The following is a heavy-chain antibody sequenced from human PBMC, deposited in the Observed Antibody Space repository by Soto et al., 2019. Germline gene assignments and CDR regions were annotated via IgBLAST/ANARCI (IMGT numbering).Heavy chain of an antibody. D-gene: IGHD3-22*01. Sequence: GGSLRLSWAASGFTFSSYWMHWVRQAPGKGLVWVSGINGDGKTATYADSVKGRFIISRDNAKNILYLQMNSLTAEDTAVYYCARPRYDGSGTPFDHWGQGSLVTVSS. CDR1: GFTFSSYW. J-gene: IGHJ4*02. CDR2: INGDGKTA. V-gene: IGHV3-74*01. CDR3: ARPRYDGSGTPFDH.